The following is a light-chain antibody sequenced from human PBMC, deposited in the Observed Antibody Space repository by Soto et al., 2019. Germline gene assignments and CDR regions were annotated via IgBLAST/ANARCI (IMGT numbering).Light chain of an antibody. CDR1: QSVSSTS. J-gene: IGKJ5*01. CDR3: HQRNT. Sequence: EIVLTQYPGTLSLSSGERATLSCRASQSVSSTSLAWYQQKPGQAPRLLIYGGSTGATGIPDRFSGSRSGTDFTLTINSVEPEDFALYYCHQRNTFGQGTRLE. CDR2: GGS. V-gene: IGKV3D-20*02.